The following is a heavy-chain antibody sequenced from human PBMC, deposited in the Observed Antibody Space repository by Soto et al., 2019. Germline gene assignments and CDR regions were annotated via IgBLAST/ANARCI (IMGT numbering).Heavy chain of an antibody. CDR1: GGTFSSYA. V-gene: IGHV1-69*06. Sequence: SVKVSCKASGGTFSSYAISWVRQAPGQGLEWMGGIIPIFGTANYAQKFQGRVTITADKSTSTAYMELSSLSSEDTAVYYCARDREQLAQPGASGYYYYGMEVWGQGTTVTVSS. D-gene: IGHD6-6*01. J-gene: IGHJ6*02. CDR3: ARDREQLAQPGASGYYYYGMEV. CDR2: IIPIFGTA.